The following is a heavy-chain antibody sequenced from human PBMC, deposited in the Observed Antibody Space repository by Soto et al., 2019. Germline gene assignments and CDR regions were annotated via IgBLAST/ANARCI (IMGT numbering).Heavy chain of an antibody. CDR1: GFTFSSYA. CDR2: ISYDGSNK. Sequence: SGAASGFTFSSYAMHWVRQAPGKGLEWVAVISYDGSNKYYADSVKGRFTISRDNSKNTLYLQMNSLRAEDTAVYYCARSRLGYDSSAYGALDIWGQGTMVTVSS. D-gene: IGHD3-22*01. V-gene: IGHV3-30-3*01. J-gene: IGHJ3*02. CDR3: ARSRLGYDSSAYGALDI.